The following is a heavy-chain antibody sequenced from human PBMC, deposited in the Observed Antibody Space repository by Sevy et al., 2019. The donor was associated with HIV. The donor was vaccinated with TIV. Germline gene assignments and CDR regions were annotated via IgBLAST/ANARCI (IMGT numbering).Heavy chain of an antibody. D-gene: IGHD3-22*01. CDR3: ARRAGFYYDSSGYYEA. CDR2: IYYSGST. CDR1: GGSITSYY. J-gene: IGHJ5*02. Sequence: SETLSLTCTVSGGSITSYYWSWIRQPPGNGLEWIGYIYYSGSTNYNPSLKSRVTISVDTSENQFSLKLSSVTAADTAVYYCARRAGFYYDSSGYYEALGRGTMVTISS. V-gene: IGHV4-59*01.